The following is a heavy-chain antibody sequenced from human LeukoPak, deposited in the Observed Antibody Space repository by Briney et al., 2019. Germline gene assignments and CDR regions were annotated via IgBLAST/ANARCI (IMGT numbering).Heavy chain of an antibody. D-gene: IGHD3-22*01. V-gene: IGHV4-30-4*01. CDR3: ARGGYGYYDSRFVWFDP. J-gene: IGHJ5*02. CDR2: IYYSGST. Sequence: SETLSLTCTVSGGSISSGDYYWSWIRQPPGKGLGWIGYIYYSGSTYYNPSLKSRVTISVDTSKNQFSLKLSSVTAADTAVYYCARGGYGYYDSRFVWFDPWGQGTLVTVSS. CDR1: GGSISSGDYY.